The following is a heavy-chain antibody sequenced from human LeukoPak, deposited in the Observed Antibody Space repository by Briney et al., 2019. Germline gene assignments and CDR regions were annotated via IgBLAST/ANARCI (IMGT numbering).Heavy chain of an antibody. CDR3: ARDDYNRY. Sequence: VGSLAVSSAASGFSLRSSWMHWVRQAPGKGLVWVSRISGDGSTTRYADSVKGRFTISRDNAQNTLFLQMDSLRAEDTAVYYCARDDYNRYWGKRTLVSVSS. D-gene: IGHD4-11*01. CDR1: GFSLRSSW. J-gene: IGHJ4*02. CDR2: ISGDGSTT. V-gene: IGHV3-74*01.